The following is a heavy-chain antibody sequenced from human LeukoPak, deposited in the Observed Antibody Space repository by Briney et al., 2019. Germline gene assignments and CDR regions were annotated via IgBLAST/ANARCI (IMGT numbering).Heavy chain of an antibody. CDR1: GYNITTYG. CDR2: ISTKTGDT. J-gene: IGHJ3*01. V-gene: IGHV1-18*01. D-gene: IGHD2-15*01. CDR3: ARRWVVASALDL. Sequence: GASVKVSCTASGYNITTYGIDWVRQAPGQGLQWLGWISTKTGDTKYSEPLQGRVSMTTDTSTSTAFMELRSLGSDDTAVYYCARRWVVASALDLWGQGTMVTVSS.